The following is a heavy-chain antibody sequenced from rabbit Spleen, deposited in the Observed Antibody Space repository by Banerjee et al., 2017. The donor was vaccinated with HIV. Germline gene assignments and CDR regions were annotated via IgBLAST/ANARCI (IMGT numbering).Heavy chain of an antibody. J-gene: IGHJ4*01. V-gene: IGHV1S40*01. CDR1: GLDFSESYW. CDR3: ARDVAGREDFNL. CDR2: IDVVKTGST. Sequence: QSLEESGGGVVMLGASLTLTCKASGLDFSESYWLCWVRQAPGKGLEWIACIDVVKTGSTYYASWAKGRFTISKASSTTVTLQMTSLTAADTATYFCARDVAGREDFNLWGPGTLVTVS. D-gene: IGHD4-2*01.